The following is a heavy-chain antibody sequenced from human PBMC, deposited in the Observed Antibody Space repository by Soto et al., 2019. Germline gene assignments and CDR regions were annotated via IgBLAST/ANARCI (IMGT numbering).Heavy chain of an antibody. J-gene: IGHJ3*02. D-gene: IGHD3-10*01. Sequence: GGSLRLSCAASGFTFSSYAMHWVRQAPGKGLEWVAVISYDGSNKYYADSVKGRFTLSRDNSKNTLYLQMNSLRAEDTAVYYCARDASEWGVTLAFDIWGQGTMVTVSS. V-gene: IGHV3-30-3*01. CDR1: GFTFSSYA. CDR3: ARDASEWGVTLAFDI. CDR2: ISYDGSNK.